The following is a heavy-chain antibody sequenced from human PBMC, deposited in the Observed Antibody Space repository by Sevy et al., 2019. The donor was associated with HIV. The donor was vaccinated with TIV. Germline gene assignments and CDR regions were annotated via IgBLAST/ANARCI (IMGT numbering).Heavy chain of an antibody. J-gene: IGHJ6*02. Sequence: GGSLRLSCAASGFTFSNYWMSWVRQAPGKGLEWVATIKKDGTEKYYVDSVRGRFTMSRDNAKNSLYLQMNSLRVEDTALYYCARDCSSSTCLWGLDFWGHGTTVTVSS. V-gene: IGHV3-7*03. CDR1: GFTFSNYW. CDR2: IKKDGTEK. D-gene: IGHD2-2*01. CDR3: ARDCSSSTCLWGLDF.